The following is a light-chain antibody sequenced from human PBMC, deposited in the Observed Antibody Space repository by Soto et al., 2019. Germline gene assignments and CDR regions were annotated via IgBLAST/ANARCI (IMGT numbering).Light chain of an antibody. CDR1: QSVSDY. CDR3: QQYNSYMRT. J-gene: IGKJ1*01. Sequence: EIVFTQSPATLSLSPGERATLSCRASQSVSDYLAWYQQKPGQPPRLLIYDASSLESGVPSRFSGSGSGTEFTLTISSLQPDDFATYYCQQYNSYMRTFGQGTKVDIK. CDR2: DAS. V-gene: IGKV3-11*01.